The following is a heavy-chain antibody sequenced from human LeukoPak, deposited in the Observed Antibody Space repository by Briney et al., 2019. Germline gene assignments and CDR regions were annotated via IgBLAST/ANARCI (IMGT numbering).Heavy chain of an antibody. CDR1: GYTFTSYD. Sequence: ASVKVSCKASGYTFTSYDVNWVRQATGQGLEWMGWMNPNSGNTGYAQKFQGRVTMTRNTSISTAYMDLSSLRSDDTAVYYCARGPKQWSGGWFDPWGQGTLVTVSS. J-gene: IGHJ5*02. D-gene: IGHD6-19*01. CDR2: MNPNSGNT. V-gene: IGHV1-8*01. CDR3: ARGPKQWSGGWFDP.